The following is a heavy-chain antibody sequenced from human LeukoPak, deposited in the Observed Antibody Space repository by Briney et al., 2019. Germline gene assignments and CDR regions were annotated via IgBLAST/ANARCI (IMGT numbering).Heavy chain of an antibody. CDR2: ISDSGGST. J-gene: IGHJ6*02. Sequence: PGGSLRLSCAVSGITLSNYGMIWVRQAPGKGLEWVATISDSGGSTKYADSVKGRFTISRDNSKNTLYLQMNSLRAEDTAVYYCARDRRYYGMDVWGQGTTVTVSS. CDR1: GITLSNYG. V-gene: IGHV3-23*01. CDR3: ARDRRYYGMDV.